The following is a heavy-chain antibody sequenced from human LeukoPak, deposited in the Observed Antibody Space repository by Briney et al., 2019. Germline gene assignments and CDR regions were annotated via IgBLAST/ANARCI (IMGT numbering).Heavy chain of an antibody. J-gene: IGHJ4*02. CDR2: INHSGST. D-gene: IGHD3-16*01. V-gene: IGHV4-34*01. CDR1: GGSFSGYY. Sequence: PSETLSLTCAVYGGSFSGYYWSWIRQPPGKGLEWIGEINHSGSTNYNPSLKSRVTISVDTSKNQFSLKLGSVTAADTAVYYCARHGKDDYVWGSFVYWGQGTLVTVSS. CDR3: ARHGKDDYVWGSFVY.